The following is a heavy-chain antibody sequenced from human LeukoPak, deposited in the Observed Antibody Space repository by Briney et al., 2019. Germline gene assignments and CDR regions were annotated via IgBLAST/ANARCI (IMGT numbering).Heavy chain of an antibody. CDR1: GGSISSYY. Sequence: SETLSLTCTVSGGSISSYYWSWIRQPPGKGLEWIGYIYTNGSTNYNPSLKSRVTISVDTSKNQFSLKLSSVTAADTAVYYCARAYYYDSSGWPPFDPWGQGTLVTVSS. V-gene: IGHV4-4*09. D-gene: IGHD3-22*01. J-gene: IGHJ5*02. CDR3: ARAYYYDSSGWPPFDP. CDR2: IYTNGST.